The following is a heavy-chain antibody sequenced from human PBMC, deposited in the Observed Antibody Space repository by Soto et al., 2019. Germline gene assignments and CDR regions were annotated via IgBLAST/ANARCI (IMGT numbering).Heavy chain of an antibody. J-gene: IGHJ4*02. CDR3: TVTTMTPYYFDY. Sequence: GASVKVSCKASGYTFTSYGISWVRQAPGQGLEWMGWISAYNGNTNYAQKLQGRVTMTTDTSTSTAYMELRSLRSDDTPVYYCTVTTMTPYYFDYWGQGTLVTVSS. CDR2: ISAYNGNT. CDR1: GYTFTSYG. V-gene: IGHV1-18*01. D-gene: IGHD4-17*01.